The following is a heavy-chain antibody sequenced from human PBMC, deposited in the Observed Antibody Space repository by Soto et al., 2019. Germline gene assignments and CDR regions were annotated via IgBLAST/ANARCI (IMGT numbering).Heavy chain of an antibody. V-gene: IGHV4-59*08. CDR2: IYYTGST. D-gene: IGHD3-10*01. CDR3: ARGVWFGNYGMDV. CDR1: GGSISSYY. Sequence: SETLSLTCTVSGGSISSYYWSWIRQPPGKGLEWIGYIYYTGSTNYNPSLKSRVTISVDTSKNQFSLKLSSVTAADTAVYYCARGVWFGNYGMDVWGQGTTVTVSS. J-gene: IGHJ6*02.